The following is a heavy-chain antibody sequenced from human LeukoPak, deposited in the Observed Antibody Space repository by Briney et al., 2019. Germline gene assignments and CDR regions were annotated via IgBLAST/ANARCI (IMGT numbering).Heavy chain of an antibody. Sequence: GGSLRLSCAASGFTFSSNSMNWVRQAPGKGLEWVSSISSSSSYIYYAGSVKGRFTISRDNAKNSLYLQMNSLRAEDTAVYYCARGGRGYCSSTSCYTNYYYYMDVWGKGTTVTVSS. CDR2: ISSSSSYI. J-gene: IGHJ6*03. CDR3: ARGGRGYCSSTSCYTNYYYYMDV. CDR1: GFTFSSNS. D-gene: IGHD2-2*02. V-gene: IGHV3-21*01.